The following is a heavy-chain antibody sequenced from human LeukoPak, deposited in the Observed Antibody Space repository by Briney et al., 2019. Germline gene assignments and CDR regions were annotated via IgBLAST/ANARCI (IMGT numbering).Heavy chain of an antibody. J-gene: IGHJ4*01. Sequence: ASVKVSCKASGYTFTGYYMHWVRQAPGQGLEWMGWINPNSGGTNYAQKFQGRVTMTRDTSISTAYMELSRLRSDDTAVYYCAIAFGYGAAAGTFGYWGHGTLVTVSS. V-gene: IGHV1-2*02. CDR2: INPNSGGT. CDR3: AIAFGYGAAAGTFGY. D-gene: IGHD6-13*01. CDR1: GYTFTGYY.